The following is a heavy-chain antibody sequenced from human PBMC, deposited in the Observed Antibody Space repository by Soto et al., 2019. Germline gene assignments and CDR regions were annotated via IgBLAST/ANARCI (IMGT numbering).Heavy chain of an antibody. CDR1: GFTFSSYG. D-gene: IGHD1-26*01. CDR3: ARDGVGATDVGYFDY. CDR2: IWYDGSNK. V-gene: IGHV3-33*01. Sequence: QVQLVESGGGVVQPGRSLRLSCAASGFTFSSYGMHWVRQAPGKGLEWVAVIWYDGSNKYYADYVKGRFTISRDNSKNTLYLQMNSLRAEDTAVYYCARDGVGATDVGYFDYWGQGTLVTVSS. J-gene: IGHJ4*02.